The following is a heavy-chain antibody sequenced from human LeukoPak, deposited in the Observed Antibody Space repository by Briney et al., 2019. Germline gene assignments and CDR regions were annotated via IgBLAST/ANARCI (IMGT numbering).Heavy chain of an antibody. Sequence: SVKVSCKASGGTFSSYAISWVRQAPGQGLEWMGRIIPILGIANYAQKFQGRVTITADESTSTAYMELSSLRSEDTAVYYCARDRTDEWDSYGPPRYFDYWGQGTLVTVSS. CDR2: IIPILGIA. V-gene: IGHV1-69*04. J-gene: IGHJ4*02. CDR1: GGTFSSYA. CDR3: ARDRTDEWDSYGPPRYFDY. D-gene: IGHD5-18*01.